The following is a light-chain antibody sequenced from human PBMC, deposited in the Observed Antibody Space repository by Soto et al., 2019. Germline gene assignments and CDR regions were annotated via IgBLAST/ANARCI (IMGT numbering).Light chain of an antibody. J-gene: IGKJ4*01. CDR2: DAS. V-gene: IGKV1-33*01. CDR1: QDISNY. CDR3: QQYDSVPLT. Sequence: DIQMTQSPSSLSASVGDRFTITCHASQDISNYLNWYQQKPGKAPKLLIYDASNLETGVPSRFSGSGSGTDFTFTISSLQPEDIATYYCQQYDSVPLTFGGGTKVDIK.